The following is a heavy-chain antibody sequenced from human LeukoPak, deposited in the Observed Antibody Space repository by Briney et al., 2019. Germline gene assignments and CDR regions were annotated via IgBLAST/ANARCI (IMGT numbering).Heavy chain of an antibody. CDR2: FYYSGST. D-gene: IGHD6-13*01. CDR1: GGSISSYY. J-gene: IGHJ4*02. CDR3: ARHTDYSSSFNY. V-gene: IGHV4-59*01. Sequence: PSETLSLTCTVSGGSISSYYWSWIRQPPGKGLEWIGYFYYSGSTNYNPSLKSRVTISVDTSKNQFSLKVSSVTAADTAVYYCARHTDYSSSFNYGGQGTLVTVSS.